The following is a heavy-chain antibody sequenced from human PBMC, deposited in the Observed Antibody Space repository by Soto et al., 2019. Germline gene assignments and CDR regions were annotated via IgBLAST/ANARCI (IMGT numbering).Heavy chain of an antibody. J-gene: IGHJ2*01. CDR2: IHGGGGTT. V-gene: IGHV3-23*01. CDR1: GFTFSAYA. CDR3: AKFEGHPLEYWYLDF. Sequence: EVQLLESGGGLVQPGGSLRLSCAASGFTFSAYAMVWVRQAPGKGLEWVSTIHGGGGTTHYADSVKGRFTISRDDSNNTLYAQMNSLIAEDSAVYYCAKFEGHPLEYWYLDFWGGGTLVSVSS. D-gene: IGHD1-1*01.